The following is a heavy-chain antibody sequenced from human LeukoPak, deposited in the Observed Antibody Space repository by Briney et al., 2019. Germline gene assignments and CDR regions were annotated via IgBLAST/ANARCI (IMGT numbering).Heavy chain of an antibody. Sequence: ASVKVSRKASGGTFSSYAISWVRQAPGQGLEWMGRIIPILGIANYAQKFQGRVTITADKSTSTAYMELSSLRSEDTAVYYCARTLIAAAGTSYFDYWGQGTLVTVSS. CDR2: IIPILGIA. CDR1: GGTFSSYA. J-gene: IGHJ4*02. CDR3: ARTLIAAAGTSYFDY. V-gene: IGHV1-69*04. D-gene: IGHD6-13*01.